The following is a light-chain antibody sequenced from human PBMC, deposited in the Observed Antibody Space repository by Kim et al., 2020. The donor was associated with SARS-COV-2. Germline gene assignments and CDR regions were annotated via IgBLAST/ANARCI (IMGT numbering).Light chain of an antibody. CDR1: HTVHIY. J-gene: IGKJ4*01. CDR2: DAS. CDR3: QQRYMWPPLT. Sequence: SPGESATLSCRARHTVHIYLAWCQPKPGQAPRLLIYDASNRAPGIPARFSGSGSGTDFTLTISSLEPEDFAVYYCQQRYMWPPLTFGGGTKVDIK. V-gene: IGKV3-11*01.